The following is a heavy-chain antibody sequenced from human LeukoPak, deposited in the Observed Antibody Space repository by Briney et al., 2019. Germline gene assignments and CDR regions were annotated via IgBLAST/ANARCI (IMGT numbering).Heavy chain of an antibody. V-gene: IGHV1-69*05. CDR1: GGTFSSYA. Sequence: SVKVSCKPSGGTFSSYAISWVRQAPGQGLEWMGRIIPIFGTANYAQKFQGRVTITTDESTSTAYIELSSLRSEDTAVYYCARNPYDILTGYGYYFDYWGQGTLVTVSS. CDR2: IIPIFGTA. D-gene: IGHD3-9*01. J-gene: IGHJ4*02. CDR3: ARNPYDILTGYGYYFDY.